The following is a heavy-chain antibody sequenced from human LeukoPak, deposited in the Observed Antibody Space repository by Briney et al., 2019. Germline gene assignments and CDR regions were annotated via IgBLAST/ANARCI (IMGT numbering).Heavy chain of an antibody. Sequence: PGRSLRLSCAASGFTFSSYAMHWVRQAPGKGLEWVAVISYDGSNKYYADSVKGRFTISRDNPKNTLYLQMNSLRAEDTAVYYCAREAIVVVPAAMRKYYGMDVWGQGTTVTVSS. V-gene: IGHV3-30-3*01. CDR1: GFTFSSYA. CDR3: AREAIVVVPAAMRKYYGMDV. D-gene: IGHD2-2*01. CDR2: ISYDGSNK. J-gene: IGHJ6*02.